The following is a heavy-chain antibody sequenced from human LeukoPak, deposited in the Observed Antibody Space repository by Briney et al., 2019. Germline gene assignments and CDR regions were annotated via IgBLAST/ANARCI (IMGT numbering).Heavy chain of an antibody. Sequence: SETLSLTCTVSGGSISSYYWSWIRQPPGKGLEWIGYIYYSGSTNYNPSLRSRVTISVDTSKNQFSLKLSSVTAADTAVYYCARGPPIGGYYYLIWGQGTMVTVSP. CDR2: IYYSGST. CDR1: GGSISSYY. CDR3: ARGPPIGGYYYLI. V-gene: IGHV4-59*01. J-gene: IGHJ3*02. D-gene: IGHD3-22*01.